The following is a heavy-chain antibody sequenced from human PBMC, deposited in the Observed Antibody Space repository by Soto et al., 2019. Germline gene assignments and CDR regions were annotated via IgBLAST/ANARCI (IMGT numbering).Heavy chain of an antibody. V-gene: IGHV3-64*02. CDR1: GFIFSNHA. Sequence: GGSLRLSCVASGFIFSNHAMHWVRQAPGKGLEYVSAITRDGDSTSYADSVKGRFTVSRDNSKNTLYLQMGSLRAEDMGVYYCVRGSEVWFGELWLWGQGTLVTVSS. J-gene: IGHJ4*02. CDR2: ITRDGDST. D-gene: IGHD3-10*01. CDR3: VRGSEVWFGELWL.